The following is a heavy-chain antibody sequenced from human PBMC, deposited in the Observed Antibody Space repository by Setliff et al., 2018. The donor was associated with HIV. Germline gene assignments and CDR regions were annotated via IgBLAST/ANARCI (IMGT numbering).Heavy chain of an antibody. J-gene: IGHJ4*02. CDR1: GDSISTDY. CDR2: IYYSGST. V-gene: IGHV4-59*08. CDR3: ARHSPSDY. Sequence: SETLSLTCTVSGDSISTDYWTWIRQPPGKGLEWIGTIYYSGSTYYNPSLKSRLTISVDTSKNQISLQLSSVTAADTAVYYSARHSPSDYWGQGTLVTVSS.